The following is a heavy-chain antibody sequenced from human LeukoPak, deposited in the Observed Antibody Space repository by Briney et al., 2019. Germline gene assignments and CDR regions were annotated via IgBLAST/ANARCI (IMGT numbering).Heavy chain of an antibody. V-gene: IGHV3-23*01. CDR2: ISGSGGST. CDR1: GFTFSSYG. J-gene: IGHJ4*02. D-gene: IGHD3-9*01. CDR3: ARDYLLRYFDWLSSEVPYYFDY. Sequence: PGGSLRLSCAASGFTFSSYGMSWVRQAPGKGLEWVSAISGSGGSTYYADSVKGRFTISRDNSKNTLYLQMNSLRAEDTAVYYCARDYLLRYFDWLSSEVPYYFDYWGQGTLVTVSS.